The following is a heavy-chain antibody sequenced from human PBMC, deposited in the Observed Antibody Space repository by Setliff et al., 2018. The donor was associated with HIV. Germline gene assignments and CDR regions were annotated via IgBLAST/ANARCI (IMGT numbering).Heavy chain of an antibody. CDR3: ARAYYDHLWASYRFDY. CDR2: VYHTGNS. D-gene: IGHD3-16*02. CDR1: GGSINRSY. V-gene: IGHV4-59*01. J-gene: IGHJ4*02. Sequence: SETLSLTCTVSGGSINRSYWSWIRQSPGKGLEWLGNVYHTGNSHYNPSLKSRVTMSVDTSTSQFSLRLTSMTAANTAVYYCARAYYDHLWASYRFDYWGQGTLVTVSS.